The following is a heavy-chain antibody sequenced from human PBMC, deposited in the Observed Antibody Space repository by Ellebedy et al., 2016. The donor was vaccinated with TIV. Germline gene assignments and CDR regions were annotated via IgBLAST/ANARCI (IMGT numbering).Heavy chain of an antibody. CDR1: GGTCISYA. V-gene: IGHV1-69*13. D-gene: IGHD6-19*01. J-gene: IGHJ6*02. CDR2: IIPIFGTA. CDR3: ARGLIGSGYGMDV. Sequence: ASVKVSCXASGGTCISYAISWVRQAPGQGLEWMGGIIPIFGTANHAQKFQGRVTITADESTSTAYMELSSLRSDDTAVYYCARGLIGSGYGMDVWGQGTTVTVSS.